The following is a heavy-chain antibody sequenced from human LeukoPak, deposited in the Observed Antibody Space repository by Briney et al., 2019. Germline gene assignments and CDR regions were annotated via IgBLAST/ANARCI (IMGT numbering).Heavy chain of an antibody. CDR3: ARDLSWRSRVYDL. D-gene: IGHD2/OR15-2a*01. J-gene: IGHJ4*02. Sequence: GGSLRLSCVASGFTLSDSYMTWVRQAPGKGLEWVSTISGSGSAEDYADSVKGRFAISRDNAKSSMSLEMNTLRAEDTAVYYRARDLSWRSRVYDLWGQGTLVTVSS. CDR1: GFTLSDSY. CDR2: ISGSGSAE. V-gene: IGHV3-11*04.